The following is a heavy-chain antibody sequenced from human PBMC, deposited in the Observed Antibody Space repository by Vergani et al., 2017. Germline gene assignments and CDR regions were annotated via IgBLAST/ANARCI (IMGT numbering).Heavy chain of an antibody. V-gene: IGHV3-30*18. Sequence: QVHLVESGGGVVQPGRSLRLSCVVSGCTSSYYGMHWVRQAPGKGLEWVAAISYDGTQKYYADSVKGRFTISRDNSKSTLYLQMNSLRAEDTAVYYCAKSLLLEWLYGGAGFDPWGQGTLVTVSS. CDR2: ISYDGTQK. CDR1: GCTSSYYG. CDR3: AKSLLLEWLYGGAGFDP. D-gene: IGHD3-3*01. J-gene: IGHJ5*02.